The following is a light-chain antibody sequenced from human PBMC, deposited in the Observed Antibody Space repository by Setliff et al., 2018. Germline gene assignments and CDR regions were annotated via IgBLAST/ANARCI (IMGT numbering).Light chain of an antibody. CDR2: EVT. CDR3: ISYAGSNNYV. CDR1: SSDVGGYKY. J-gene: IGLJ1*01. Sequence: QSVLTQPPSASGSPGQSATISCTGTSSDVGGYKYVSWFQQHPGKAPKLMIYEVTKRPSGVPDRFSGSKSGNTASLTVSGLQAEDEADYYCISYAGSNNYVFGTGTKVTVL. V-gene: IGLV2-8*01.